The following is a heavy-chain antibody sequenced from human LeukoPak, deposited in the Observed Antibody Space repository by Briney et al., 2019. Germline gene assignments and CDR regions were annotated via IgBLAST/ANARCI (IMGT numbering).Heavy chain of an antibody. Sequence: PGGSLRLSCAASGFTFSSYSMNWVRQAPGKGLEWVSSISSSSSYIYYADSVKGRFTISRDNAKNSLYLQTNSLRAEDTAVYYCASNPPAAESYWGQGTLVTVSS. CDR3: ASNPPAAESY. D-gene: IGHD6-13*01. V-gene: IGHV3-21*01. CDR1: GFTFSSYS. J-gene: IGHJ4*02. CDR2: ISSSSSYI.